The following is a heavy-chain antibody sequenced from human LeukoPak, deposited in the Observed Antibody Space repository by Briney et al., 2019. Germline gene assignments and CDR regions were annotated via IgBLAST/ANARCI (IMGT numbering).Heavy chain of an antibody. V-gene: IGHV5-51*01. CDR2: IYPGDSDT. CDR3: ARRRYSSGSGVEFDP. J-gene: IGHJ5*02. D-gene: IGHD6-25*01. Sequence: GESLKISCKGSGYSFTSYWIGWVRHMPGKGLGWMGIIYPGDSDTRYSPSFQGQVTISADKSISTAYLQWSSLKASDTAMYYCARRRYSSGSGVEFDPWGQGTLVTVSS. CDR1: GYSFTSYW.